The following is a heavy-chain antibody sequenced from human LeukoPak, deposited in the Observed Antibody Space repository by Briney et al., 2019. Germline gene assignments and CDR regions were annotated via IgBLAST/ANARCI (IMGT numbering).Heavy chain of an antibody. Sequence: SETLSLTCTVSVGSISSYYWSWIRHPPGKGLEWIGYIYYIGSTNYNPSLKSRVTISVDTSKNQFSLKLSSVTAADTAVYYCARYCSSTSCPDWGQGTMVTVPS. CDR1: VGSISSYY. CDR3: ARYCSSTSCPD. V-gene: IGHV4-59*08. J-gene: IGHJ3*01. CDR2: IYYIGST. D-gene: IGHD2-2*01.